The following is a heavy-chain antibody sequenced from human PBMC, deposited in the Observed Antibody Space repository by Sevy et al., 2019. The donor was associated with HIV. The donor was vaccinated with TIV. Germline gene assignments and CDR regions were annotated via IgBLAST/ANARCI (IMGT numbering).Heavy chain of an antibody. Sequence: GGSLRLSCAASGFSFSSYGMYWVRQAPGKGLEWVALISYDGSNKNYADSVKGRFSISRDDSKNTVFLQMNSLRAEDKVVYYGANVLYPGDRGSLWVHGAEYFHHWGQGTLVTVSS. CDR1: GFSFSSYG. CDR2: ISYDGSNK. CDR3: ANVLYPGDRGSLWVHGAEYFHH. D-gene: IGHD2-8*01. V-gene: IGHV3-30*18. J-gene: IGHJ1*01.